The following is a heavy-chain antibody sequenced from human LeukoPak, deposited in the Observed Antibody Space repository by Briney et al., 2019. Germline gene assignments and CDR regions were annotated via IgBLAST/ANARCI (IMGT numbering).Heavy chain of an antibody. CDR2: IYYSGST. D-gene: IGHD6-13*01. Sequence: SQTLSLTCTVSGGSISSSSYYWGWIRQPPGKGLEWIGSIYYSGSTYYNPSLKSRVTISVDTSKNQFSLKLSSVTAADTAVYYCARRSFSSWYYFDYWGQGTLVTVSS. CDR1: GGSISSSSYY. J-gene: IGHJ4*02. V-gene: IGHV4-39*01. CDR3: ARRSFSSWYYFDY.